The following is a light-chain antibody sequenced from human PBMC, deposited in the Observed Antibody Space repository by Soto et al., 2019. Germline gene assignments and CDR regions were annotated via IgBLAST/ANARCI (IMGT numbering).Light chain of an antibody. CDR2: DVS. CDR1: SSDVGGYNY. J-gene: IGLJ1*01. V-gene: IGLV2-11*01. Sequence: QSALTQPRSVSGSPGQSVTISCTGTSSDVGGYNYVSWYQQHPGKAPKLMIYDVSQRPSGVPVRFSGSKSGNTASLAISGLQAEDEADYYCCSYAGSNSYVFGTGTKVTVL. CDR3: CSYAGSNSYV.